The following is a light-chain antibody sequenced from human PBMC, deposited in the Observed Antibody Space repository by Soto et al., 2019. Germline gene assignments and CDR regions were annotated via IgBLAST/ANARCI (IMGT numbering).Light chain of an antibody. CDR2: GAS. CDR3: QQYNNWPGT. CDR1: QSVSSN. J-gene: IGKJ1*01. V-gene: IGKV3-15*01. Sequence: EIVLTQSPVTLSLSPWERATLSCRASQSVSSNLAWYQQKPGQAPRLLIYGASTRATGIPARFSGSGSGTEFTLTISSLQSEDFAVYYCQQYNNWPGTFDQGTKVDI.